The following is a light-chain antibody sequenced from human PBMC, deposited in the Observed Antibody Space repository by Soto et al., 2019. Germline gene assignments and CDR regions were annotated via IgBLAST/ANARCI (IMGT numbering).Light chain of an antibody. Sequence: EIVLTQSPGTLSLSPGERATLSCRASQSVSSSHLAWYQQNPGQAPRLLIYGATSRATGIPDRFSGSGSGTDFTLTISRLEPEDFAVYYCHQCSNSLGPFGQGTKVEVK. V-gene: IGKV3-20*01. J-gene: IGKJ1*01. CDR3: HQCSNSLGP. CDR1: QSVSSSH. CDR2: GAT.